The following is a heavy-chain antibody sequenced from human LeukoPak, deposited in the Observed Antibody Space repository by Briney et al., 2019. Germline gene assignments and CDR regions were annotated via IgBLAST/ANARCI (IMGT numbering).Heavy chain of an antibody. D-gene: IGHD4-11*01. CDR3: ARDPSNYRLGARGMDV. CDR2: ISYDGSNK. Sequence: GRSLRLSCAASGFTFSSYAMHWVRQAPGMGLEWVAVISYDGSNKYCADSVKGRFTISRDNSKNTLYLQMNSLRAEDTAVYYCARDPSNYRLGARGMDVWGQGTTVTV. V-gene: IGHV3-30-3*01. J-gene: IGHJ6*02. CDR1: GFTFSSYA.